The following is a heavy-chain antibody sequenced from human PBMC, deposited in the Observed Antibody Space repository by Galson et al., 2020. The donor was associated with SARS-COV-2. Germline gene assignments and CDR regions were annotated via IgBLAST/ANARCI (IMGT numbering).Heavy chain of an antibody. V-gene: IGHV3-13*01. CDR1: GFTISSYD. J-gene: IGHJ6*03. D-gene: IGHD2-2*01. Sequence: GGSLRLSCAASGFTISSYDMHWVRQAPGKGLEWVSAIDTAGDTYYPGSVKGRFTISRENAKNSLYLQMNSLRAGDTAVYYCARALAGGVPAATSTYYYYYMDVWGKGTTVTVSS. CDR2: IDTAGDT. CDR3: ARALAGGVPAATSTYYYYYMDV.